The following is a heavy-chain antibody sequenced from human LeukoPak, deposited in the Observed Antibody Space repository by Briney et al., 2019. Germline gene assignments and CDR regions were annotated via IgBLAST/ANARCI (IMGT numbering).Heavy chain of an antibody. CDR1: GYTLTELS. V-gene: IGHV1-24*01. J-gene: IGHJ6*02. Sequence: ASVKVSCKVSGYTLTELSMHWVRQAPRKGLEWMGGFDPEDGETIYAQRFQGRVTMTEDTSTDTAYMELSSLRSEDTAVYYCATVGGSYYVYYYGMDVWGQGTTVTVSS. CDR2: FDPEDGET. CDR3: ATVGGSYYVYYYGMDV. D-gene: IGHD1-26*01.